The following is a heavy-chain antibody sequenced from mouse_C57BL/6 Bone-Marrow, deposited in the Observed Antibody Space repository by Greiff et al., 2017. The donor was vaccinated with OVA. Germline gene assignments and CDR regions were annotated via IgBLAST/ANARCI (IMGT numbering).Heavy chain of an antibody. V-gene: IGHV3-6*01. CDR3: ARISSGPLFAY. D-gene: IGHD3-2*02. Sequence: EVKVEESGPGLVKPSQSLSLTCSVTGYSITSGYYWNWIRQFPGNKLEWMGYISYDGSNNYNPSLKNRISITRDPSKNQFFLKLNSVTTEDTATYYCARISSGPLFAYWGQGTLVTVSA. CDR1: GYSITSGYY. J-gene: IGHJ3*01. CDR2: ISYDGSN.